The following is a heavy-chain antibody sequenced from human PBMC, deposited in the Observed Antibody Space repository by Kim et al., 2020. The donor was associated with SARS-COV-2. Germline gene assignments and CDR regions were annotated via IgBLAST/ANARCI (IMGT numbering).Heavy chain of an antibody. Sequence: SETLSLTCTVSGGSISSYYWSWIRQPPRKGLEWIGYIYDSGSTNYNPSLKSRVTISVDTSKNQFSLKLSSVTAAYTAVYYCARANDYSTSWNYYYYYGMDVWGQGTTVTVSS. D-gene: IGHD6-13*01. CDR1: GGSISSYY. V-gene: IGHV4-59*01. CDR3: ARANDYSTSWNYYYYYGMDV. CDR2: IYDSGST. J-gene: IGHJ6*02.